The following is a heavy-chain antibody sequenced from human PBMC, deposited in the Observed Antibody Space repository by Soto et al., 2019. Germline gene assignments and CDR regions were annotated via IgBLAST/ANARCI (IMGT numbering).Heavy chain of an antibody. CDR1: GVSITSYF. Sequence: PSETLSLTCTVSGVSITSYFWSWIRQTPGKGLDWIGSISFSGATYSNPSLKGRAALSVDTSENHLSLTLNSVTSADTAVYFCERDRRDGYNRYFEFWGQGNPVTVSS. CDR2: ISFSGAT. D-gene: IGHD5-12*01. V-gene: IGHV4-59*01. J-gene: IGHJ4*02. CDR3: ERDRRDGYNRYFEF.